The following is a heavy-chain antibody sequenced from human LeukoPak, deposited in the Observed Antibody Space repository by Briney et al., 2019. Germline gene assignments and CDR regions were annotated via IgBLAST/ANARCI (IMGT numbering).Heavy chain of an antibody. J-gene: IGHJ5*02. CDR2: ISSSSTI. V-gene: IGHV3-48*01. D-gene: IGHD3-16*01. Sequence: GGSLRLSCAASGFTFSSYSMNWVRQAPGKGLEWVSYISSSSTIYYADSVKGRFTISRDNAKNSLYLQMNSLRAEDTAVYYCARDPRGLPPSWGQGTLVIVSS. CDR3: ARDPRGLPPS. CDR1: GFTFSSYS.